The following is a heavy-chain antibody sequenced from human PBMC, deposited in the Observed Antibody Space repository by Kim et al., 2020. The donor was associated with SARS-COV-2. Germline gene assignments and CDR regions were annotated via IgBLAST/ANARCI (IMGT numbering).Heavy chain of an antibody. D-gene: IGHD3-10*01. V-gene: IGHV4-30-2*01. J-gene: IGHJ6*02. Sequence: NPSPQSRVTISVERSKTQFSLKLSSVTAADTAGYYCARGYGSGSPYGMDVWGQGTTVTVSS. CDR3: ARGYGSGSPYGMDV.